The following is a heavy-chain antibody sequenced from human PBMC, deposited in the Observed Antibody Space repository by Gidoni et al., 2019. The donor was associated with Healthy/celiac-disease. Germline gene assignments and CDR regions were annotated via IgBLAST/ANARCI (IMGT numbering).Heavy chain of an antibody. V-gene: IGHV4-39*07. J-gene: IGHJ6*02. D-gene: IGHD2-2*01. CDR1: GGSLSSSSYY. Sequence: QLQLQESGPGLVKPSETLSLTCTVSGGSLSSSSYYWGWLRQPPGKGLEWIGSIYYSGSTYYNPSLKSRVTISVDTSKNQFSLKLSSVTAADTAVYYCARDRIVVVPEDYYYGMDVWGQGTTVTVSS. CDR2: IYYSGST. CDR3: ARDRIVVVPEDYYYGMDV.